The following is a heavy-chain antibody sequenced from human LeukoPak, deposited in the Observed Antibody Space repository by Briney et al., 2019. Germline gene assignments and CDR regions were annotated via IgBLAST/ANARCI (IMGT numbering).Heavy chain of an antibody. J-gene: IGHJ4*02. CDR2: INTDESIT. CDR1: GFTFSSHW. D-gene: IGHD6-19*01. V-gene: IGHV3-74*01. CDR3: VRLHLGGWYGGYDY. Sequence: GGSLRLSCAASGFTFSSHWMYWVRQAPGKGLVWVSRINTDESITTYADSVKGRFTISRDNAKNTLYLQMNSLRAEDTAVYHCVRLHLGGWYGGYDYWGQGTLVTVSS.